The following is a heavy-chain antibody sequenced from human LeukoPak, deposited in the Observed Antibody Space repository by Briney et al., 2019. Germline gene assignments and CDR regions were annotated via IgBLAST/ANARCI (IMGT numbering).Heavy chain of an antibody. J-gene: IGHJ4*02. CDR2: INHSGST. CDR1: GGSISSYY. Sequence: SETLSLTCTVSGGSISSYYWSWIRQPPGKGLEWIGEINHSGSTNYNPSLKSRVTISVDTSKNQFSLKLSSVTAADTAVYYCARLWSGYNFDYWGQGTLVTVSS. D-gene: IGHD5-24*01. V-gene: IGHV4-34*01. CDR3: ARLWSGYNFDY.